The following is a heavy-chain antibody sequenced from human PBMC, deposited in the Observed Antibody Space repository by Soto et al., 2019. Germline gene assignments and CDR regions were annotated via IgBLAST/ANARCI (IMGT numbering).Heavy chain of an antibody. J-gene: IGHJ5*01. Sequence: PSETLSLTCTVSGGSISRGDYYWSWIRQPPGKGLEWIGYIYYSGSTYYNPSLKSRVTISVDTSKNQFSLKLSSVTAADTAVYYCARETREYCIITSCHIGASGWFDSWGQGTVVTVSS. D-gene: IGHD2-2*02. CDR2: IYYSGST. CDR3: ARETREYCIITSCHIGASGWFDS. CDR1: GGSISRGDYY. V-gene: IGHV4-30-4*01.